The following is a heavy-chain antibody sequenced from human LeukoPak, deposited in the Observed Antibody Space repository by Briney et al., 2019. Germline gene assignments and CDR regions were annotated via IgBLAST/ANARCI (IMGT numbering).Heavy chain of an antibody. CDR2: IYSGDSGVST. CDR1: GFSVSNTY. V-gene: IGHV3-53*04. Sequence: GGSLRLSCAASGFSVSNTYMSWVRQAPGKGLEWVSVIYSGDSGVSTYYADSVKGRFTISRHNSKNTLYLQMNSLRAEDTAVYFCARSAARLRYYYAMDVWGQGTTVTVCS. J-gene: IGHJ6*02. CDR3: ARSAARLRYYYAMDV. D-gene: IGHD6-6*01.